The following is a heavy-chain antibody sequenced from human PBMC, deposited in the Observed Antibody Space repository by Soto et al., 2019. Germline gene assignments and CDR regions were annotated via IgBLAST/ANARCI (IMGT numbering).Heavy chain of an antibody. D-gene: IGHD6-19*01. J-gene: IGHJ6*02. V-gene: IGHV3-30-3*01. CDR2: ISYDGSNK. CDR1: GFTFSSYA. Sequence: LRLSCAASGFTFSSYAMHWVRQAPGKGLEWVAVISYDGSNKYYADSVKGRFTISRDNSKNTLYLQMNSLRAEDTAVYYCARAIQWLVPSYGMDVWGQGTTVTVSS. CDR3: ARAIQWLVPSYGMDV.